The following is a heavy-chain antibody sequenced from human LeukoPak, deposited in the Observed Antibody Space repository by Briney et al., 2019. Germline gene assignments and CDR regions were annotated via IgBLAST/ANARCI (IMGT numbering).Heavy chain of an antibody. J-gene: IGHJ6*03. CDR3: ARDTWVDTAMISLNYYYYMDV. CDR1: GGTFSSYA. V-gene: IGHV1-69*05. D-gene: IGHD5-18*01. CDR2: IIPIFGTA. Sequence: SVKVSCKASGGTFSSYAISWVRQAPGQGLEWMGRIIPIFGTANYAQKFQGRVTITTDESTSTAYMELSSLRSEDTAVYYCARDTWVDTAMISLNYYYYMDVWGKGITVTVSS.